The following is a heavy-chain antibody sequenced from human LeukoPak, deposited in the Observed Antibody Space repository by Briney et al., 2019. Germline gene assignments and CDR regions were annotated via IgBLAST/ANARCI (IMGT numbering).Heavy chain of an antibody. J-gene: IGHJ5*02. CDR3: AKGYCSGGSCYLNWFDP. D-gene: IGHD2-15*01. CDR2: ISYDGSNK. Sequence: PGRSLRLSCAASGFTFSSYAMHWVRQAPGKGLEWVAVISYDGSNKYYADSVKGRFTISRDNSKNTLYLQMNSLRAEDTAVYYCAKGYCSGGSCYLNWFDPWGQGTLVTVSS. V-gene: IGHV3-30*07. CDR1: GFTFSSYA.